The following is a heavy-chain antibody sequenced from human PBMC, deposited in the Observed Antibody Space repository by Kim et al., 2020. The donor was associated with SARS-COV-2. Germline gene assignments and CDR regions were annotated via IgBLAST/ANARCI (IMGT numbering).Heavy chain of an antibody. CDR2: INAGNGNT. CDR1: GYTFTSYA. V-gene: IGHV1-3*01. Sequence: ASVKVFCKASGYTFTSYAIHWVRQAPGQRLEWMGWINAGNGNTKYSQKFQGRVTITRDTSASTAYMELTSLRSEDTAMYYCARGDDILTGWFYFDYWGQGTLVTVSS. CDR3: ARGDDILTGWFYFDY. J-gene: IGHJ4*02. D-gene: IGHD3-9*01.